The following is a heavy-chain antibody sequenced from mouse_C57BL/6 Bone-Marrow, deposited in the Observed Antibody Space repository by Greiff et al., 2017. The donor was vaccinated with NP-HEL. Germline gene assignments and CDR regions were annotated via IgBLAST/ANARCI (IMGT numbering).Heavy chain of an antibody. V-gene: IGHV1-82*01. CDR2: IYPGDGDT. CDR1: GYAFSSSW. J-gene: IGHJ1*03. Sequence: QVQLKQSGPELVKPGASVKISCKASGYAFSSSWMNWVKQRPGQGLEWIGRIYPGDGDTNYNGKFKGKATLTADKSSSTAYMQLSSLTSEDSAVYFCARRSFYWYFDGWGTGTTVTVSS. CDR3: ARRSFYWYFDG.